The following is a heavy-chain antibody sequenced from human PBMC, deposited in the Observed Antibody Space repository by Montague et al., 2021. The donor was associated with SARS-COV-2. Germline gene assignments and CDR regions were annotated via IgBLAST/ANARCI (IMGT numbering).Heavy chain of an antibody. CDR1: GFTFSSYA. CDR3: ARDKYYYDSSGYYWAAYYYSGMDV. V-gene: IGHV3-30*04. J-gene: IGHJ6*02. Sequence: SLRLSCAASGFTFSSYAMHWVRQAPGKGLEWVAVISYDGSNKYYADSVKGRFTISRDNSKNTLYLQMNSLRAEDTAVYYCARDKYYYDSSGYYWAAYYYSGMDVWGQGTTATVSS. D-gene: IGHD3-22*01. CDR2: ISYDGSNK.